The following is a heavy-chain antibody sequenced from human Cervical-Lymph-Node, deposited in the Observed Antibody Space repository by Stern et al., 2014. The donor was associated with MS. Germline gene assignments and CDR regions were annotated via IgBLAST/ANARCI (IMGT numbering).Heavy chain of an antibody. CDR1: GYLFDDYW. V-gene: IGHV5-51*03. CDR3: ARSPATPSGYDRFDY. CDR2: IFPRDSNT. Sequence: QLVQSGAEVKKPGESLKISCEASGYLFDDYWIGWVRQMSGRGLELVAIIFPRDSNTRYSPSVQGPVTISADKSISPAYLRRRSLKASATAMYYWARSPATPSGYDRFDYWGQGALVTVSS. J-gene: IGHJ4*02. D-gene: IGHD5-12*01.